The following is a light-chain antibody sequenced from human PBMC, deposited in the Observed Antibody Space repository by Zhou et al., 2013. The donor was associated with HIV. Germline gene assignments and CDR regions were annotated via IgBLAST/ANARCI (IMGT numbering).Light chain of an antibody. CDR3: QQYGSSPFT. J-gene: IGKJ5*01. Sequence: EIVLTQSPGTLSLSPGERATLSCGASQSVSSYLAWYQQKPGQAPRLLIYGASSRATGTPDRFSASGSGTDFSLTISRLEPEDFAVYYCQQYGSSPFTFGQGHDW. CDR2: GAS. V-gene: IGKV3-20*01. CDR1: QSVSSY.